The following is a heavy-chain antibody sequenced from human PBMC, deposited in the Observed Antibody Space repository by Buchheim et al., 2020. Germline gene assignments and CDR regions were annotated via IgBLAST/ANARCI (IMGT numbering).Heavy chain of an antibody. Sequence: QVQLVESGGGVVQPGRSLRLSCAASGFTFSSYGMHWVRQAPGKGLEWVAVIWYDGSNKYYADSVKGRFTISRDNSKNTLYLQMNSLRAEDTAVYYCARALSYPLDIVVVPAAILRYYYGMDVRGQGTT. CDR3: ARALSYPLDIVVVPAAILRYYYGMDV. J-gene: IGHJ6*02. CDR2: IWYDGSNK. V-gene: IGHV3-33*01. D-gene: IGHD2-2*02. CDR1: GFTFSSYG.